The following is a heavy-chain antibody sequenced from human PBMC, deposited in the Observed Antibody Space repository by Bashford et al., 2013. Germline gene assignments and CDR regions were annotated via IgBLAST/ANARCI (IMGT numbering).Heavy chain of an antibody. CDR2: ISNDGSNK. V-gene: IGHV3-30-3*01. Sequence: VRQAPGKGLEWVAVISNDGSNKYYADSVKGRFTISRDNSRNTLYLQMNSLRAEDTAVYFCARRQSPGSGYDYLDYWGQGTLVTVSS. CDR3: ARRQSPGSGYDYLDY. D-gene: IGHD5-12*01. J-gene: IGHJ4*02.